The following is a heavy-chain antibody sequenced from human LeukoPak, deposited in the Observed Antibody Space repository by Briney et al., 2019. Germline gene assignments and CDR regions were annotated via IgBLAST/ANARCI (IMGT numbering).Heavy chain of an antibody. CDR1: GGSFSGYY. CDR2: INHSGGT. Sequence: PSETLSLTCAVYGGSFSGYYWSWIRQPPGKGLEWIGEINHSGGTNYNPSLKSRVTISVDTSKNQFSLKLSSVTAADTAVYYCARTVGWYNAFDIWGQGTMVTVSS. J-gene: IGHJ3*02. CDR3: ARTVGWYNAFDI. V-gene: IGHV4-34*01. D-gene: IGHD6-19*01.